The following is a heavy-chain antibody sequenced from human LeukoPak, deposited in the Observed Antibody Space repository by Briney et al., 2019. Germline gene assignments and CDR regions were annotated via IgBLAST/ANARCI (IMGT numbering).Heavy chain of an antibody. J-gene: IGHJ4*02. D-gene: IGHD6-19*01. CDR3: ARTPPKADIDY. V-gene: IGHV3-48*02. CDR1: GFTFSSYS. Sequence: GGSLRLSCAASGFTFSSYSMNWVRQAPGKGLEWVSYISSSGSTIYYADSVKGRLTISKDNAKNSLYLQLSSLRDEDTAVYYCARTPPKADIDYWGQGTLVTVSS. CDR2: ISSSGSTI.